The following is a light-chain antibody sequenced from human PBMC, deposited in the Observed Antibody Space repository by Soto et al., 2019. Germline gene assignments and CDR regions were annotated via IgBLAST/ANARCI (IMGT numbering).Light chain of an antibody. CDR2: EVH. CDR3: SSYGGTNNLL. CDR1: SSDVGGYKY. Sequence: QSALTQPPSASGSPGQSVTISCTGTSSDVGGYKYVSWYQQHPGKAPKLMIFEVHKRPSGVPDRFSGSKSGNTASLTVSGLQAEHEADYYCSSYGGTNNLLFGGGTKVTVL. V-gene: IGLV2-8*01. J-gene: IGLJ2*01.